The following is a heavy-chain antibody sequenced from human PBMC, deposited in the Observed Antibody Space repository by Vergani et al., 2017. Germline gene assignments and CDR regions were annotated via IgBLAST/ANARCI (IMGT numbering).Heavy chain of an antibody. CDR1: GFTFSSYD. CDR2: IGTAGDT. J-gene: IGHJ6*02. D-gene: IGHD5-12*01. CDR3: ANTIASGYDPYGMDV. Sequence: EVQLVESGGGLVQPGGSLRLSCAASGFTFSSYDMHWVRQATGKGLEWVSAIGTAGDTYYPGSVKGRFTISRDNSKNTLYLQMNSLRAEDTAVYYCANTIASGYDPYGMDVWGQGP. V-gene: IGHV3-13*04.